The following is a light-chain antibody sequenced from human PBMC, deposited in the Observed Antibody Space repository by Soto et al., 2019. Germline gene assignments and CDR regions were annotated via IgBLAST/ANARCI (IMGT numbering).Light chain of an antibody. CDR3: QQYNNWPIT. J-gene: IGKJ1*01. Sequence: EVVMTQSPATLSVSPGERVTLSCRSSQSVADNLAWFQQKPGQGPRLLIYGASTRATGIPARFSGSGSETDFTLTISSLRSEDSAVYHCQQYNNWPITFGQGTKVDIK. CDR2: GAS. V-gene: IGKV3-15*01. CDR1: QSVADN.